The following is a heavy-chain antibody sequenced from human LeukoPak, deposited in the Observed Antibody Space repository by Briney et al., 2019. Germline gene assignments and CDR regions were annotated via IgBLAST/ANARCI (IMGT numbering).Heavy chain of an antibody. CDR1: GGSISSGGYY. J-gene: IGHJ2*01. CDR2: IYYSGST. D-gene: IGHD3-22*01. CDR3: ARDPYDTPYWYFDL. Sequence: SQTLSLTCTVSGGSISSGGYYWSWIRQHPGKGLEWIAYIYYSGSTYYNPALKSRFTISVNTAKNQFSLKLSSVTAADTAVYYCARDPYDTPYWYFDLWGRGTLVTVSS. V-gene: IGHV4-31*03.